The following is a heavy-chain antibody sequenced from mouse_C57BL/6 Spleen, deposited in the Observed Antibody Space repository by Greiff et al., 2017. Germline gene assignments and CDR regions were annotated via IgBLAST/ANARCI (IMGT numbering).Heavy chain of an antibody. CDR1: GYTFTSYW. J-gene: IGHJ3*01. CDR2: IHPISGST. CDR3: ARGDSLFAY. Sequence: QVQLQQPGAELVKPGASVKLSCKASGYTFTSYWMHWVNQRPGQGLEWIGMIHPISGSTNYNEKFKSKATLTVDKSSSTVYMQLSSLTSEDSAVYYCARGDSLFAYWGQGTLVTVSA. V-gene: IGHV1-64*01. D-gene: IGHD6-1*01.